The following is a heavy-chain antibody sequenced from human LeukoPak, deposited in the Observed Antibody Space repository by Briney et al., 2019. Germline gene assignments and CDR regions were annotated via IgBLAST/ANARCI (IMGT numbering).Heavy chain of an antibody. CDR1: GYTLTELS. CDR2: FDPEDGET. Sequence: GASVKVSCKVYGYTLTELSMHLVRQAPGKGLEWMGGFDPEDGETIYAQKFQGRVTMTEDTSTDTAYMELSSLRSEDTAVYYCATGGGIFGVVTYFDYWGQGTLVTVSS. J-gene: IGHJ4*02. CDR3: ATGGGIFGVVTYFDY. V-gene: IGHV1-24*01. D-gene: IGHD3-3*01.